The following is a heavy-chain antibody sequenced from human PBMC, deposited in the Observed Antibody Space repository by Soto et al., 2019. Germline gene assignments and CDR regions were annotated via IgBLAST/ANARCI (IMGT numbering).Heavy chain of an antibody. CDR3: ARVFAGVEMAPGEFDY. V-gene: IGHV1-69*01. CDR2: IIPIFGTA. CDR1: GGTFSSYA. D-gene: IGHD3-10*01. J-gene: IGHJ4*02. Sequence: QVQLVQSGAEVKKPGSSVKVSCKASGGTFSSYAISWVRQAPGQGLERMGGIIPIFGTANYAQKFQGRVTITADESTSTAYMELSSLRSEDTAVYYCARVFAGVEMAPGEFDYWGQGTLVTVSS.